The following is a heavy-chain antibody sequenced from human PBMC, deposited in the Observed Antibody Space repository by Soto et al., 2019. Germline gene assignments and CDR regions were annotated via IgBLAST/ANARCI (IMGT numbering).Heavy chain of an antibody. CDR1: GGTFSSYA. D-gene: IGHD6-13*01. CDR2: IIPIFGTA. J-gene: IGHJ6*02. V-gene: IGHV1-69*13. Sequence: SVKVSCKASGGTFSSYAISWVRQAPGQGLEWMGGIIPIFGTANYAQKFQGRVTITADESTSTAYMELSSLRSEDTAVYYCAREYSSSHYYYYGMDVWGQGTTVTVPS. CDR3: AREYSSSHYYYYGMDV.